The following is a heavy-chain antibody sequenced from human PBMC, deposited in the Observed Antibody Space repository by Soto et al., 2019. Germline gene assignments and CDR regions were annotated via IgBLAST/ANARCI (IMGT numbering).Heavy chain of an antibody. CDR3: AIIAGSGWYEDAFDI. D-gene: IGHD6-19*01. CDR2: IYYGVST. CDR1: GGSISSINYY. J-gene: IGHJ3*02. V-gene: IGHV4-39*01. Sequence: PSATLSLTCTVSGGSISSINYYWGWIRQPPGKGLEWIGSIYYGVSTHYNPSLKSRVTISVDTSKNQFSLKLSSVTAADTAVYYCAIIAGSGWYEDAFDIWGQGTMVTVSS.